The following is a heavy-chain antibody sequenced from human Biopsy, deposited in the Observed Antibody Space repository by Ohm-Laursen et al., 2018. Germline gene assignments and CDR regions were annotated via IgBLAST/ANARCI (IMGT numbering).Heavy chain of an antibody. CDR2: KFYRGTT. J-gene: IGHJ4*02. Sequence: SQTPSLTCTVSGDSVSNNFWTWIRQPPGKTLEWIAYKFYRGTTTYNPSLKGRVIVSVDPPKSQISLKLPSVTASDTAIYYCARLTRRGNIIFFDYWGQGTLVAVSS. CDR3: ARLTRRGNIIFFDY. CDR1: GDSVSNNF. V-gene: IGHV4-59*08. D-gene: IGHD1-26*01.